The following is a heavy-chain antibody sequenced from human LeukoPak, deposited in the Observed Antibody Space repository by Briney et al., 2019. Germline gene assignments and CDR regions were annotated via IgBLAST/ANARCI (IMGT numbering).Heavy chain of an antibody. Sequence: GGTLRLSCAASGFTFSSYGMSWVRQAPGKGLEWVSAISGSGGSTYYADSVKGRFTISRDNSKNTVHLQMNSLRAEDTAVYYCARDVATISNWFDPWGQGTLVTVSS. CDR2: ISGSGGST. V-gene: IGHV3-23*01. D-gene: IGHD5-24*01. J-gene: IGHJ5*02. CDR1: GFTFSSYG. CDR3: ARDVATISNWFDP.